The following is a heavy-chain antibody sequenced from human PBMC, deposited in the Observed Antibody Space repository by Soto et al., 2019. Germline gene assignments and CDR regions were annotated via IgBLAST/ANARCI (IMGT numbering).Heavy chain of an antibody. J-gene: IGHJ3*02. CDR2: LSSDGGNT. Sequence: GGSLRLSCSASGFPFSGDAVHWVRQAPGRGLESVSGLSSDGGNTYYADSVKGRFTISRDNSMNTLYLQMTRLRPEDTAVYYCVVRGSAFDIWGQGSMVTV. CDR1: GFPFSGDA. D-gene: IGHD3-10*01. CDR3: VVRGSAFDI. V-gene: IGHV3-64D*08.